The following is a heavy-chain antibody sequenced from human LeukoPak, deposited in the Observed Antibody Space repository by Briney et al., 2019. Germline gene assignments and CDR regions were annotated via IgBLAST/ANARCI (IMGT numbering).Heavy chain of an antibody. CDR2: IYYSGST. V-gene: IGHV4-59*08. CDR3: AREVPPITFGRVIADY. Sequence: SETLSLTCTVSGGSISSYYWSWIRQPPGKGLEWIGYIYYSGSTNYNPSLKSRVTISVDTSKNQFSLKLSSVTAADTAVYYCAREVPPITFGRVIADYWGQGPRVTVSS. CDR1: GGSISSYY. J-gene: IGHJ4*02. D-gene: IGHD3-16*02.